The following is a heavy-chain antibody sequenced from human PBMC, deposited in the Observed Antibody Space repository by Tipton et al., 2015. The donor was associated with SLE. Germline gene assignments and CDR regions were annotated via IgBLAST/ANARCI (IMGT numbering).Heavy chain of an antibody. J-gene: IGHJ4*02. Sequence: SLRLSCAASGFTLRTYAMSWVRQAPGKGLEWVSYISGGGGRTVYADSVKGRFTISRDNSKNTLYLQMDSLRAEDTAVYYCAKGSAASRPYYFDYWGQGTLVTGSS. CDR1: GFTLRTYA. V-gene: IGHV3-23*01. CDR3: AKGSAASRPYYFDY. D-gene: IGHD2-15*01. CDR2: ISGGGGRT.